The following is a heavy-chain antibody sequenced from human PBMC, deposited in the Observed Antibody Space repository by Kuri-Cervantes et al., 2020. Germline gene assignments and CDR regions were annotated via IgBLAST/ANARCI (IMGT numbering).Heavy chain of an antibody. CDR1: GHTFTSYG. CDR2: ISAYNGNT. J-gene: IGHJ4*02. CDR3: ARAVATYGDYRRNFDY. D-gene: IGHD4-17*01. Sequence: SVKVSCKASGHTFTSYGISWVRQAPGQGLEWMGWISAYNGNTNYAQKLQGRVTMTTDTSTSTAYMELRSLRSDDTAVYYCARAVATYGDYRRNFDYWGQGTLVTVSS. V-gene: IGHV1-18*01.